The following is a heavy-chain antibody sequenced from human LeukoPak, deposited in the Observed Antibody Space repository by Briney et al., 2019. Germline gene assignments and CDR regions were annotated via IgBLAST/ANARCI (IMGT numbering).Heavy chain of an antibody. CDR1: GYTFTSYG. CDR3: ARDNVHSGYDYVPREFDY. J-gene: IGHJ4*02. D-gene: IGHD5-12*01. V-gene: IGHV1-18*01. Sequence: ASVKVSCKASGYTFTSYGISWVRLAPGQGLEWMGWISAYNGNTNYAQKLQGRVTMTTDTSTSTAYMELRSLRSDDTAVYYCARDNVHSGYDYVPREFDYWGQGTLVTVSS. CDR2: ISAYNGNT.